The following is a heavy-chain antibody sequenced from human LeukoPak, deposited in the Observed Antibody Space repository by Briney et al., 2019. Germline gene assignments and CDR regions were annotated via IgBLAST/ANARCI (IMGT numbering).Heavy chain of an antibody. D-gene: IGHD3-22*01. Sequence: SETLSLTCTVSGGSISSSRDYWGWIRQPPGKGLEWIGTIYYSGSTYYNPSLKSRVTISVDTSRNQFSLKLSSVTAADTAMYYCARHLYYYDSSGYYGHDYWGQGTLVTVSS. CDR2: IYYSGST. CDR1: GGSISSSRDY. CDR3: ARHLYYYDSSGYYGHDY. J-gene: IGHJ4*02. V-gene: IGHV4-39*07.